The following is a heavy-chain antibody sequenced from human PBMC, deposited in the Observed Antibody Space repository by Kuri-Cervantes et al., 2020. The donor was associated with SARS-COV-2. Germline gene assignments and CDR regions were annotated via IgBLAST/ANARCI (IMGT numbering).Heavy chain of an antibody. CDR1: GYTLTELS. J-gene: IGHJ3*02. CDR3: ARDGIDIVVGNDAFDI. V-gene: IGHV1-24*01. Sequence: ASVKVSCKVSGYTLTELSMHWVRQAPGKGLEWMGGFDPEDGETIYAQKFQGRVTMTEDTSTSTAYMELRSLRSDDTAVYYCARDGIDIVVGNDAFDIWGQGTMVTVSS. D-gene: IGHD2-2*01. CDR2: FDPEDGET.